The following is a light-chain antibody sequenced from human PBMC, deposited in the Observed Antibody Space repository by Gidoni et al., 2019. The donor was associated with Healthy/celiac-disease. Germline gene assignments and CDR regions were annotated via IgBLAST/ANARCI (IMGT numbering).Light chain of an antibody. J-gene: IGKJ5*01. CDR3: QQLNSYPLIT. CDR2: AAS. CDR1: QGISSY. V-gene: IGKV1-9*01. Sequence: IPFTQSPSFLSASVGDRVTITCRASQGISSYLAWYQQKPGKAPKLLIYAASTLQSGVPSRFSGSGSGTEFTLTISSLQPEDFATYYCQQLNSYPLITFGQGTRLEIK.